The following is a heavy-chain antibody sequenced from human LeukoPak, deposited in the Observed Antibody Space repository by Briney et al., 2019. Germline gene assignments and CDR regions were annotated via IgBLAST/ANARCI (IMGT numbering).Heavy chain of an antibody. CDR2: IYYSGST. Sequence: SETLSLTCTVSGGSISSYCWSWIRQPPGKGLEWIGYIYYSGSTNYNPSLKSRVTMSVDTSKNQFSLKLSSVTAADTALYYCARHQSPRPHSFDYWGQGTLVTVSS. J-gene: IGHJ4*02. V-gene: IGHV4-59*08. CDR1: GGSISSYC. CDR3: ARHQSPRPHSFDY.